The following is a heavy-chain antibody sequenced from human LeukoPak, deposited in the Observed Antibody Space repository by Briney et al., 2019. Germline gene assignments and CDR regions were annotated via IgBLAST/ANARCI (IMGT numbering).Heavy chain of an antibody. J-gene: IGHJ4*02. CDR1: GFTFDDYA. D-gene: IGHD6-13*01. CDR2: ITWDGRNS. Sequence: GGSLRLSCAASGFTFDDYAMHWVRHAPGKGLEWVSLITWDGRNSYYTDSVKGRFTISRDNSKSSLYLQMNSLRPEDTALYYCAKADSSSWSVDYWGQGTLVTVSS. V-gene: IGHV3-43D*03. CDR3: AKADSSSWSVDY.